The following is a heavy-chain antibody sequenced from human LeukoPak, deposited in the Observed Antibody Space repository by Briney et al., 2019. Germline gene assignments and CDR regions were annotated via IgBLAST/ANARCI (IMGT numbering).Heavy chain of an antibody. J-gene: IGHJ6*02. Sequence: GGSLRPSCAASGFTFSSYSMNWVRQAPGKGLEWVSSISSSSSYIYYADSVKGRFTISRDNAKNSLYLQMNSLRAEDTAVYYCARDPYSYGYWLHGMDVWGQGTTVTVSS. CDR1: GFTFSSYS. D-gene: IGHD5-18*01. CDR2: ISSSSSYI. CDR3: ARDPYSYGYWLHGMDV. V-gene: IGHV3-21*01.